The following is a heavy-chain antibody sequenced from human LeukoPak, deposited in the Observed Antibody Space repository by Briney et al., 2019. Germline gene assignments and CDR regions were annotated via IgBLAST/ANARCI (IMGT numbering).Heavy chain of an antibody. V-gene: IGHV4-39*01. Sequence: SETLSLTCTVSDGSISSDSDYWGWIRQPPGKGLEWLGSIYYSGSTYYNPSLKSRLTISIDTSKNQFSLKLTSVTAADTAVYYCARGWQWLATRFDPWGQGTLVTVSS. J-gene: IGHJ5*02. CDR1: DGSISSDSDY. CDR3: ARGWQWLATRFDP. CDR2: IYYSGST. D-gene: IGHD6-19*01.